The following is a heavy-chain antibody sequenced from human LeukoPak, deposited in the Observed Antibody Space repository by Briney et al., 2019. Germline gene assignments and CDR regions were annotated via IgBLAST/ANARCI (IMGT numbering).Heavy chain of an antibody. V-gene: IGHV3-23*01. CDR3: AKDSPIYYGSGSLFDY. Sequence: GGSLRLSCAASGFTFSSYAMSWVRQAPGKGLEWVSAISGSGGSTYYADSVKGRFTISRDNSKNTLYLQMNSLRAEDTAVYYCAKDSPIYYGSGSLFDYWGQGTLVTVSS. D-gene: IGHD3-10*01. CDR2: ISGSGGST. CDR1: GFTFSSYA. J-gene: IGHJ4*02.